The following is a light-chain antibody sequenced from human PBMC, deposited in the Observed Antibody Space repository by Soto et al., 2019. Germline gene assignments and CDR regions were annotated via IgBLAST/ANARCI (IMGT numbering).Light chain of an antibody. CDR1: QSVSSY. J-gene: IGKJ4*01. Sequence: EIVLTQSPGTLPLSPGGRATLSCRASQSVSSYLAWYQQKPGQAPRLLIYDASNRATGIPARFSGSGSGTDFTLPISSLEPEDFAVYYCQQRSNWPRVAFGRGAKV. CDR3: QQRSNWPRVA. CDR2: DAS. V-gene: IGKV3-11*01.